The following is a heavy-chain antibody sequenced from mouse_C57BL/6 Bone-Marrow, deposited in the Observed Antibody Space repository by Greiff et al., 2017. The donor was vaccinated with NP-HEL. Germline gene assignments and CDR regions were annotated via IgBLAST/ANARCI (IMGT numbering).Heavy chain of an antibody. J-gene: IGHJ4*01. CDR1: GFSFNTYA. Sequence: EVQLVESGGGLVQPKGSLKLSCAASGFSFNTYAMNWVRQAPGKGLEWVARIRSKSNNYATYYADSVKDRFTISRDDSESRLYLQMNNLKTEDTARYYCVRHGRAAQATGAMDYWGQGTSVTVSS. CDR2: IRSKSNNYAT. V-gene: IGHV10-1*01. CDR3: VRHGRAAQATGAMDY. D-gene: IGHD3-2*02.